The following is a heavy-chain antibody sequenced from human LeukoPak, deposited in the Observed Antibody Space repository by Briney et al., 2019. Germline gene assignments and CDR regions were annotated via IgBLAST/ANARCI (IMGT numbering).Heavy chain of an antibody. V-gene: IGHV1-46*01. CDR3: ARAWSNGMTDYDLWSGYYTLQNWFDP. Sequence: GASVKVSCKASGYTFTSYYIHWVRQAPGQGLEWMGIINPSGGSTSYAQKFQGRVTMTRDMSTSTVYMELSSLRSEDTAVYYCARAWSNGMTDYDLWSGYYTLQNWFDPWGQGTLVTVSS. J-gene: IGHJ5*02. D-gene: IGHD3-3*01. CDR2: INPSGGST. CDR1: GYTFTSYY.